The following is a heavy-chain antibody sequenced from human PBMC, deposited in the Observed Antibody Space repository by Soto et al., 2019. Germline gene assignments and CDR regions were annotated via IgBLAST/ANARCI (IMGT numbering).Heavy chain of an antibody. Sequence: GESLKISCAASGFTFSSYSMNWVRQAPGKGLEWVSYISSSSSTIYYADSVKGRFTISRDNAKNSLYLQMNSLRDEDTAVYYCARDAGYSSSWSYYYYGMDVWGQGTTVTVSS. V-gene: IGHV3-48*02. CDR1: GFTFSSYS. D-gene: IGHD6-13*01. CDR2: ISSSSSTI. J-gene: IGHJ6*02. CDR3: ARDAGYSSSWSYYYYGMDV.